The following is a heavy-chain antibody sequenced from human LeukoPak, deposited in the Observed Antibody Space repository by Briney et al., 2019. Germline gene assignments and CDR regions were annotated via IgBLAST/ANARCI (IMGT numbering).Heavy chain of an antibody. CDR1: GFTFSSYE. CDR3: ARPDGYYDSSGYFGY. J-gene: IGHJ4*02. D-gene: IGHD3-22*01. V-gene: IGHV3-48*03. Sequence: LAGGSLRLSCAASGFTFSSYEMNWVRQAPGKGLEWVSYISSSGSTIYYADSVKGRFTISRDNAKNSLYLQMNSLRAEDTTVYYCARPDGYYDSSGYFGYWGQGTLVTVSS. CDR2: ISSSGSTI.